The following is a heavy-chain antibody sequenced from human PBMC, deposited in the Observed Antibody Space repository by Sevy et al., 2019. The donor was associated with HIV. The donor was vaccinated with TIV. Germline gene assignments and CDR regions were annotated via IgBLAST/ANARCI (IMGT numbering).Heavy chain of an antibody. D-gene: IGHD1-7*01. Sequence: GGSLRLSCAASGFTFSEARMSWVRQAPGKGLEWVGRIKIKTDAGTRDFAEPVRGRFSISRDDSANTVYLEMNNLKPEDTGVYYCAAGTGTSDFDYWGQGTLVTVSS. J-gene: IGHJ4*02. V-gene: IGHV3-15*01. CDR1: GFTFSEAR. CDR2: IKIKTDAGTR. CDR3: AAGTGTSDFDY.